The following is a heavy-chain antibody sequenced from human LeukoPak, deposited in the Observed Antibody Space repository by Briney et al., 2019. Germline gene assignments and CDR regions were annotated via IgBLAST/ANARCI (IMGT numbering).Heavy chain of an antibody. V-gene: IGHV3-30*02. CDR2: IRYDGSSK. J-gene: IGHJ3*02. CDR1: GFTFSNYA. CDR3: AKDLYYDSSGYAFDI. D-gene: IGHD3-22*01. Sequence: GGSLRLSCAASGFTFSNYAMHWVRQAPGKGLEWLAYIRYDGSSKYYADFVKGRFTISRDNSKNTLYLQMNSLRAEDTAVYYCAKDLYYDSSGYAFDIWGQGTMVTVSS.